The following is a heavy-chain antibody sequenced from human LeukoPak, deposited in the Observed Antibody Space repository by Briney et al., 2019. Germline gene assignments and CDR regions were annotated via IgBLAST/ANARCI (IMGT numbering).Heavy chain of an antibody. CDR3: ARGDSLNYDFWSGPNWFDP. Sequence: SETLSLTCTVSGDSIASHYWSWIRQPPGKGLEWIGYIYYSGSTNYNPSLKSRVTISVDTSKNQFSLKLNSVTAADTAVYYCARGDSLNYDFWSGPNWFDPWGQGTLVTVSS. D-gene: IGHD3-3*01. J-gene: IGHJ5*02. CDR1: GDSIASHY. CDR2: IYYSGST. V-gene: IGHV4-59*11.